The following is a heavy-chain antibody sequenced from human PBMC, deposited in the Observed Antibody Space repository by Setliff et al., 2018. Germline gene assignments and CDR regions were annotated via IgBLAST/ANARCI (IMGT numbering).Heavy chain of an antibody. CDR3: ARSFSRREKFLLDY. Sequence: SETLSLTCAVYGGSFSGYYWSWIRQPPGKRLEWIGYIYYSGSTDSHPSLKSRVTISMDTSKNQFSLKVSSVTAADTAVYYCARSFSRREKFLLDYWGQGALVTVSS. CDR1: GGSFSGYY. J-gene: IGHJ4*02. V-gene: IGHV4-34*01. CDR2: IYYSGST.